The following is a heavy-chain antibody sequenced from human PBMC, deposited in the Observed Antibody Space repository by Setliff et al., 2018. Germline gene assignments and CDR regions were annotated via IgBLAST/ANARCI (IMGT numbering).Heavy chain of an antibody. D-gene: IGHD3-3*01. Sequence: ASVKVSCKASGYTFTKYGINWVRQAPGQRLEWVGWISAYNGDTNYAQKFQGRVTMTRDTSTSTVYMEVSSLRSEDTAVYYCARDRYYNSWSGTSITAPHDAFDIWGQGTMVTVSS. CDR1: GYTFTKYG. V-gene: IGHV1-18*01. CDR2: ISAYNGDT. CDR3: ARDRYYNSWSGTSITAPHDAFDI. J-gene: IGHJ3*02.